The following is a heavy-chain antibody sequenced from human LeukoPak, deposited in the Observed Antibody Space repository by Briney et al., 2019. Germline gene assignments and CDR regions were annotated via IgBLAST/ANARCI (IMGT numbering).Heavy chain of an antibody. D-gene: IGHD5-18*01. CDR3: ARGRYIYAEIDS. CDR2: IGYSGST. CDR1: GDSFTSVTDY. V-gene: IGHV4-39*07. Sequence: SETLSLTCTVSGDSFTSVTDYWGWIRQPPGQGLEWIGSIGYSGSTYINPSLKSRVTISIDTSKNQFSLSFGSVTAADTAVYYCARGRYIYAEIDSWGQGTLLTVSS. J-gene: IGHJ4*02.